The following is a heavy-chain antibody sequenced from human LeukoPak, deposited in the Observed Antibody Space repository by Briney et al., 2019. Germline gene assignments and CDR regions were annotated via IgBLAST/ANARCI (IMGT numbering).Heavy chain of an antibody. CDR3: ARVARIADY. J-gene: IGHJ4*02. V-gene: IGHV3-23*01. Sequence: PGGSLRLSCAASGFTFSSYAMSWVRQAPGKGLEWVSGLTGSGGNTYYADSVKGRFTISRDNSKNTLSLQMNSLRAEDAAVYYCARVARIADYWGQGTQVTVSS. CDR2: LTGSGGNT. CDR1: GFTFSSYA.